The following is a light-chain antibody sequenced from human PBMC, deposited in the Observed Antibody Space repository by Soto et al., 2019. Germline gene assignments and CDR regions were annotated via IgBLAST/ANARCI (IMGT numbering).Light chain of an antibody. V-gene: IGKV1-33*01. CDR2: DAS. CDR3: QQYDILPIT. J-gene: IGKJ5*01. Sequence: DIQMTQSPSSLFASVGDRFTITCQATQDINIYLNWYQQKPGKAPNLLIYDASNLEIGVPSRLSGSGSGTHFTFTISSLQTEDIGTYYCQQYDILPITFGRGTRLEIK. CDR1: QDINIY.